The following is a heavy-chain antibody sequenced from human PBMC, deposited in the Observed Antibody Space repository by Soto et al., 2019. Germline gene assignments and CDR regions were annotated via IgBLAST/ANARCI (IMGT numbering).Heavy chain of an antibody. CDR2: IIPIFGTA. CDR1: AGTFSSYA. V-gene: IGHV1-69*13. CDR3: ARGYYYDSSGYYRTSLDY. Sequence: SVKVSCKASAGTFSSYAISWVRQAPVQGLEWMGGIIPIFGTANYAQKFQGRVTITADASTTTDYMELSSLRSEDTAVYYCARGYYYDSSGYYRTSLDYWGQGTLVTVSS. J-gene: IGHJ4*02. D-gene: IGHD3-22*01.